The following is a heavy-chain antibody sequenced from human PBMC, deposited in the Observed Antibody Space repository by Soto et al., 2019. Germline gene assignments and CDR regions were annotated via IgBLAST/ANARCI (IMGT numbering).Heavy chain of an antibody. D-gene: IGHD3-3*01. CDR2: IHHSGST. Sequence: SLTCTVSGGSISTYYWTWIRQPPGKGLQWIGYIHHSGSTNYNPSLKSRVTISVDTSKRRFSLRLSSLTTADTAVYYCARGGPLFYDFWSAKPTWFDPWGQGTLVTVSS. V-gene: IGHV4-59*01. CDR1: GGSISTYY. CDR3: ARGGPLFYDFWSAKPTWFDP. J-gene: IGHJ5*02.